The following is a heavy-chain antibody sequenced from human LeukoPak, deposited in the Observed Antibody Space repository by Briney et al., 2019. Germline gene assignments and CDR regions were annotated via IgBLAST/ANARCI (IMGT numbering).Heavy chain of an antibody. J-gene: IGHJ4*02. CDR2: ISFDGTDK. CDR1: GFTFSTYA. V-gene: IGHV3-30*04. D-gene: IGHD3-22*01. Sequence: PGGSLRLSCATSGFTFSTYAMHWVRQAPGKGLEWVAVISFDGTDKYYADFVKGRFTISRDSSKNTLYLQMNSLRAEDSAVYYCARQDDKYGGDYWGQGTLVTVSS. CDR3: ARQDDKYGGDY.